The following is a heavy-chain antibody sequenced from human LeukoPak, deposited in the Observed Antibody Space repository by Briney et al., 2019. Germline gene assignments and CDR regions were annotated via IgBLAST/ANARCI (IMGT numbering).Heavy chain of an antibody. CDR3: ARDLHGGNSFTSDWYFDL. CDR1: GGSISISNSNW. V-gene: IGHV4-4*02. Sequence: PSGTLSLTCAVSGGSISISNSNWWSWVGQPPGKGLEWIGEIYHSGSTNYDPSLKSRVTISVDKSKNQFSLKLSSVTAADTAVYYCARDLHGGNSFTSDWYFDLWGRGTLVTVSS. CDR2: IYHSGST. D-gene: IGHD4-23*01. J-gene: IGHJ2*01.